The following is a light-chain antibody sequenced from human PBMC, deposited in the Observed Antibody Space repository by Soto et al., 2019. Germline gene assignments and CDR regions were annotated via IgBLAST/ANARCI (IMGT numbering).Light chain of an antibody. V-gene: IGKV3-20*01. CDR3: QQYGGSPIT. CDR1: QSVSGGY. CDR2: DTS. J-gene: IGKJ5*01. Sequence: EIVLTQSPGTLSLSPGERVTLSCMVIQSVSGGYLAWFQQKRGQAPRLLIYDTSGRATGTPDRFSGSGSGTDFTLTISRLEPEDFAVYLCQQYGGSPITFGQGTRLEIK.